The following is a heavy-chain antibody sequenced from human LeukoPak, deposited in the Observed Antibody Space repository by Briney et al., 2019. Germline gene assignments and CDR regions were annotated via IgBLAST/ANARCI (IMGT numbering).Heavy chain of an antibody. J-gene: IGHJ3*02. V-gene: IGHV3-72*01. CDR2: TRNKANSYTT. CDR1: GFTFSDHY. CDR3: ASLGVWGGNERSDDAFDI. D-gene: IGHD3-16*01. Sequence: GGSLRLSCAASGFTFSDHYMDWVRQAPGKGLEWVGRTRNKANSYTTEYAASVKGRFTISRDDSKNSLYLQMNSLKTEDTAVYYCASLGVWGGNERSDDAFDIWGQGTMVTVSS.